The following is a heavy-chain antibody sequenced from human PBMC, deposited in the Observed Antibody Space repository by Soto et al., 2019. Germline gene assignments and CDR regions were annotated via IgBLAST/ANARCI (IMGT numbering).Heavy chain of an antibody. D-gene: IGHD2-2*01. Sequence: EVQLLESGGGLIQPGGSLRLSCVASGFTFNSYVINWVRQAPGKGLEWVSGFHADDGATYYADSVKGRFTISGDNSKTTLNLQVDSLRAEDTAVYYCAKDLCGTTCCFSRGIDYWGQGILVTVSS. CDR3: AKDLCGTTCCFSRGIDY. CDR1: GFTFNSYV. CDR2: FHADDGAT. V-gene: IGHV3-23*01. J-gene: IGHJ4*02.